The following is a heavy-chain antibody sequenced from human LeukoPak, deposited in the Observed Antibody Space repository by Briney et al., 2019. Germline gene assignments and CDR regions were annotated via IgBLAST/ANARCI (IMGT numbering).Heavy chain of an antibody. Sequence: GGSLRLSCAASGFTLSSYSMDWVRQAPGKGLEWVSSISSSSSYIYYADSVKGRFTISRDNARKLLYLQMNSLRVEDTAVYYCARARGPLVVVVATFDYWGQGTLVIVSS. D-gene: IGHD2-15*01. CDR2: ISSSSSYI. V-gene: IGHV3-21*01. CDR1: GFTLSSYS. CDR3: ARARGPLVVVVATFDY. J-gene: IGHJ4*02.